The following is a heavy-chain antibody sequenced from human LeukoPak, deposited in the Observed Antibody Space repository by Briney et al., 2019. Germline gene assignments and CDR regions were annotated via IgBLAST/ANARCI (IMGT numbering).Heavy chain of an antibody. CDR3: ARDRGFGELLEYYYYYYMDV. J-gene: IGHJ6*03. CDR2: ISAYNGHT. D-gene: IGHD3-10*01. Sequence: ASVKVSCKASGYTFSSYGISWVRQAPGQGLEWMGWISAYNGHTNYAQKLQGRVTMTTDTSTSTAYMELRSLRSDDTAVYYCARDRGFGELLEYYYYYYMDVWGQGTLVTVSS. CDR1: GYTFSSYG. V-gene: IGHV1-18*01.